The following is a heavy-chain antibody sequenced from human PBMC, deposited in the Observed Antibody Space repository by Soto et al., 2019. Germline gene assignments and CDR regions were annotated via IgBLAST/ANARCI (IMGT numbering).Heavy chain of an antibody. J-gene: IGHJ6*02. Sequence: PGGSLRLSCAASGSTFSSYAMHWVRQAPGKGLEWMAVISNGGSNKYYADSVKGRFTISRDISKNTVFLQMNSLRAEDTAVYYCARDYSSSWVRNYGMDVWGQGTTVTVSS. D-gene: IGHD6-6*01. V-gene: IGHV3-30-3*01. CDR2: ISNGGSNK. CDR1: GSTFSSYA. CDR3: ARDYSSSWVRNYGMDV.